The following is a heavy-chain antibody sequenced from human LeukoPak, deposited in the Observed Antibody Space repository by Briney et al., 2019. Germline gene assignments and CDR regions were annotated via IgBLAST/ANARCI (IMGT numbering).Heavy chain of an antibody. Sequence: GGSLRLSCAASGFTHSPYHMNGVHQAPGKGLEGVSIAYSGGSTSYADSVTGRFTISRDTSKNTLSLQMNRLRAEDTAVYFCAGVGDHFHWNLDLWGRGNLVTVSS. J-gene: IGHJ2*01. CDR2: AYSGGST. CDR3: AGVGDHFHWNLDL. CDR1: GFTHSPYH. V-gene: IGHV3-53*01. D-gene: IGHD3-3*02.